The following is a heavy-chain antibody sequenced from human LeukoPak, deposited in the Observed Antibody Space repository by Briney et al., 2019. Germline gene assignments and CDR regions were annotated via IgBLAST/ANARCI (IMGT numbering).Heavy chain of an antibody. Sequence: SVKVSCKASGGTFSTYAFSWVRQAPGQGLEWMGRVIPIPGVADYAQKFQGRVTITADISTNTAYMELSSLRSEDTAVYYCARDRATESYFASFEYWGQGTLVIVSS. CDR2: VIPIPGVA. CDR3: ARDRATESYFASFEY. J-gene: IGHJ4*02. V-gene: IGHV1-69*10. CDR1: GGTFSTYA. D-gene: IGHD1-26*01.